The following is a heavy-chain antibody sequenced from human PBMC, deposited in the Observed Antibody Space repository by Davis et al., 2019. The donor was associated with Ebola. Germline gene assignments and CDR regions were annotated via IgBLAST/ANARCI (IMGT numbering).Heavy chain of an antibody. CDR1: GFTFSSYA. Sequence: GESLKISCAGPGFTFSSYAMAWVRQAPGKGLEWISVISGSGGTIFYADSVKGRFTISRDNSKNTLYLQMNSLRAEDTAVYYCAKDPNGDYIGAYDDWGQGTLVTVSS. CDR2: ISGSGGTI. J-gene: IGHJ4*02. V-gene: IGHV3-23*01. D-gene: IGHD4-17*01. CDR3: AKDPNGDYIGAYDD.